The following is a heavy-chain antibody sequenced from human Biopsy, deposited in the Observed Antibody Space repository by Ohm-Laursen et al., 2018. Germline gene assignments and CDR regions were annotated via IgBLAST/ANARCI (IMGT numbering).Heavy chain of an antibody. CDR2: IYDRGSTA. V-gene: IGHV4-61*01. CDR3: ARLYRLDDYWNDDPPDAFDV. D-gene: IGHD3-3*01. CDR1: GDSVSSGSFY. Sequence: PSETLSLTWTVSGDSVSSGSFYWTWIRQPPGQGLEYIGYIYDRGSTANYNPSLRGRVTISVDTSKNQFSLKLSSVTAADTAVFFCARLYRLDDYWNDDPPDAFDVWGQGTMVTVSS. J-gene: IGHJ3*01.